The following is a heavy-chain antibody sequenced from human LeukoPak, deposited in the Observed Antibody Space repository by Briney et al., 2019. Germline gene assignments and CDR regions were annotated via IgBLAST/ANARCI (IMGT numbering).Heavy chain of an antibody. D-gene: IGHD4-11*01. CDR1: GFTFSSYS. V-gene: IGHV3-48*01. Sequence: GGSLRLSCAASGFTFSSYSMNWVRQAPGKELEWVSYISSSSTVYYADSVKGRFTISRDNSKNTLYLQMNSLRAEDTAVYYCARKGYSNYEIPYYFDYWGQGTLVTVSS. J-gene: IGHJ4*02. CDR3: ARKGYSNYEIPYYFDY. CDR2: ISSSSTV.